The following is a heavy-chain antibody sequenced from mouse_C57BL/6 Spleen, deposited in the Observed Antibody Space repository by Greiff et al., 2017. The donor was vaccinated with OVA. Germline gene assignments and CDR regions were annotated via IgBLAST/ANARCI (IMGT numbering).Heavy chain of an antibody. J-gene: IGHJ2*01. CDR1: GYTFTDYA. D-gene: IGHD2-12*01. Sequence: QVQLQQSGPELVRPGVSVKMSCKASGYTFTDYAMHWVKQSHAKSLEWIGVISTYNGDTRYDKKFKDKATMTVDKSSSTAYMELSRLTSEDSAVYYGTRAYYSDYVDYWGQGTTLTVSS. CDR2: ISTYNGDT. V-gene: IGHV1-67*01. CDR3: TRAYYSDYVDY.